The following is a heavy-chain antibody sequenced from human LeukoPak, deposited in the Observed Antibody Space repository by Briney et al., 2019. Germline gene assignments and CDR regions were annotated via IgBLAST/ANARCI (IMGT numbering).Heavy chain of an antibody. V-gene: IGHV1-18*01. J-gene: IGHJ6*03. Sequence: ASVKVSCKASGYTFSSYGIGWVRQAPGQGLEWMGWISADNTKSNVAQKLQDRVAMTTDTSTNTAYMEPRSLRSDDTAVYYCARVEVQPRRLYYYMDVWGKGTTVTISS. CDR3: ARVEVQPRRLYYYMDV. CDR2: ISADNTKS. D-gene: IGHD3-16*01. CDR1: GYTFSSYG.